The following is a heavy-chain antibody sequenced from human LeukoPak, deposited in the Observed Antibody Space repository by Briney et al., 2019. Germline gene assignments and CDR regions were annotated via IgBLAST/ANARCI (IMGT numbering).Heavy chain of an antibody. D-gene: IGHD3-22*01. V-gene: IGHV3-33*06. Sequence: GSLRLSCAASGFTFSSYGMHWVRQAPGKGLEWVAVIWYDGSNKYYADSVKGRFTISRDNSKNTLYLQMNSLRAEDTAVYYCAKNTMIVVVTIDYWGQGTLVTVSS. J-gene: IGHJ4*02. CDR2: IWYDGSNK. CDR3: AKNTMIVVVTIDY. CDR1: GFTFSSYG.